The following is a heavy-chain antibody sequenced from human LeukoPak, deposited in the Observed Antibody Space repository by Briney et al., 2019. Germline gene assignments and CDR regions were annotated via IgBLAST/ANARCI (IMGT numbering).Heavy chain of an antibody. V-gene: IGHV3-33*01. CDR1: GFTFSGYG. D-gene: IGHD3-22*01. CDR3: ARAYYYDSSGYFHYYFDY. Sequence: GGSLRLSCAASGFTFSGYGMHWVRQAPGKGLEWVAVIWYDGSNKYYADSVKGRFTISRDNSKNTLYLQMNSLRAEDTAVYYCARAYYYDSSGYFHYYFDYWGQGTLVTVSS. J-gene: IGHJ4*02. CDR2: IWYDGSNK.